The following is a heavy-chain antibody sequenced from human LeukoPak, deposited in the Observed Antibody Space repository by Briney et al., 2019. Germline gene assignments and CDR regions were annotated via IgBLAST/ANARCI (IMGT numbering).Heavy chain of an antibody. CDR3: AKSIAVAFYS. D-gene: IGHD6-19*01. V-gene: IGHV3-23*01. CDR2: ISGSGGST. CDR1: GFTFSSYG. J-gene: IGHJ4*02. Sequence: GGSLRLSCAASGFTFSSYGMSWVRQAPGKGLEWVSAISGSGGSTYYAGSVKGRFTISRDNSKNTLYLQMNSLRAEDTAVYYCAKSIAVAFYSWGQGTLVTVSS.